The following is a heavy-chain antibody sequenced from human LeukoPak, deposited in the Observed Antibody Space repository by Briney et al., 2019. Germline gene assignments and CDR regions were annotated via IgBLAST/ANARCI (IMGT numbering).Heavy chain of an antibody. V-gene: IGHV4-59*01. J-gene: IGHJ6*03. CDR3: ARSVEGYCSGGSCYSYYYYMDV. CDR2: IYYSGTT. Sequence: PSETLSLTCTISGASIDSYYWSWIRQPPGKGLEWIGYIYYSGTTNYNPSLKRRVTISVDTSKNQFSLKLSSVTAADTAVYYCARSVEGYCSGGSCYSYYYYMDVWGKGTTVTVSS. D-gene: IGHD2-15*01. CDR1: GASIDSYY.